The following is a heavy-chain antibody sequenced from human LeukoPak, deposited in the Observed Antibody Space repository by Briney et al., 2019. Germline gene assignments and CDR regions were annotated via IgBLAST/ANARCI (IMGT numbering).Heavy chain of an antibody. V-gene: IGHV4-39*01. Sequence: WVRQPPGKGLEWIGSIYYSGRTYDNPSLKSRVTISVDTSKNQFSLKLNSVTAADTAVYYCARSTGSEHDYWGQGTLVTVSS. D-gene: IGHD4-11*01. CDR3: ARSTGSEHDY. J-gene: IGHJ4*02. CDR2: IYYSGRT.